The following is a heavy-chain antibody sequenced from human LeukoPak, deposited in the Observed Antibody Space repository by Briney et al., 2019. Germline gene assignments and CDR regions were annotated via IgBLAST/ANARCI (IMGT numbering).Heavy chain of an antibody. Sequence: ASETLSLTCTVSGGSISSYYWSWIRQPPGKGLEGIGYIYYSGSTNYNPSLKSRVTISVDTSKNQFSLKLSSVTAADTAVYYCARGIRGYSYGSFDYWGQGTLVTVSS. J-gene: IGHJ4*02. D-gene: IGHD5-18*01. CDR3: ARGIRGYSYGSFDY. V-gene: IGHV4-59*01. CDR2: IYYSGST. CDR1: GGSISSYY.